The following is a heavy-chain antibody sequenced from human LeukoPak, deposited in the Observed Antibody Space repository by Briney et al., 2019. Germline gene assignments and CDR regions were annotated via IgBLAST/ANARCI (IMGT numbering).Heavy chain of an antibody. J-gene: IGHJ2*01. V-gene: IGHV3-74*01. CDR3: VRDSPSGFFDL. CDR1: GFTFNNYW. CDR2: INPDGTVT. D-gene: IGHD6-19*01. Sequence: GGSLRLSCAASGFTFNNYWMHWVRQAPGKGLVWVSPINPDGTVTTYADSVKGRFAISRDNAKNTLYLQMNSLRAEDTAVYYCVRDSPSGFFDLWGRGTLVTVSS.